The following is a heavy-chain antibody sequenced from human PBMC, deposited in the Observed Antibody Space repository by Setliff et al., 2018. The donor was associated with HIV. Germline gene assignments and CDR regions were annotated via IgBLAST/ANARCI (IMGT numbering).Heavy chain of an antibody. CDR2: IYYSGTT. D-gene: IGHD6-19*01. CDR3: AKSYGSGWSADTFDI. J-gene: IGHJ3*02. V-gene: IGHV4-30-4*08. CDR1: GASINSGDHY. Sequence: SETLSLTCTVSGASINSGDHYWTWIRQPPGKGLEWIGYIYYSGTTYYNSSLKSRVTISLHTSKNQFSLELSSVTAADTAMYYCAKSYGSGWSADTFDIWGQGTMGTVSS.